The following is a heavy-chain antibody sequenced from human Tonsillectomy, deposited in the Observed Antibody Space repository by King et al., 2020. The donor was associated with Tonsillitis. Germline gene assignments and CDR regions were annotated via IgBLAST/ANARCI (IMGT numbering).Heavy chain of an antibody. D-gene: IGHD5-12*01. CDR1: GFTFSSYT. CDR2: ISYDESSK. V-gene: IGHV3-30-3*01. CDR3: ASDGSDLDGASIFDY. Sequence: VQLVESGGGVVQPGRSLRLSCAASGFTFSSYTMHWVRQAPGKGLEWVAIISYDESSKYYADSVKGRFTISRDNSKHTLYLQMNSLRAEDTAVYYCASDGSDLDGASIFDYWGQGTLVTVSS. J-gene: IGHJ4*02.